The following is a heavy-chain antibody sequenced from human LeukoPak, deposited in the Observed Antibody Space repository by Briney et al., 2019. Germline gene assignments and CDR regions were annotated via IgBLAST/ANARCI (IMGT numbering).Heavy chain of an antibody. CDR3: ARQPLYYYGMDV. Sequence: ASVKVSCKASGYTFTSYYMHWVRQAPGQGLEWMGWISAYNGNTNYAQKLQGRVTMTTDTSTSTAYMELRSLRSDDTAVYYCARQPLYYYGMDVWGQGTTVTVSS. CDR1: GYTFTSYY. CDR2: ISAYNGNT. V-gene: IGHV1-18*04. J-gene: IGHJ6*02.